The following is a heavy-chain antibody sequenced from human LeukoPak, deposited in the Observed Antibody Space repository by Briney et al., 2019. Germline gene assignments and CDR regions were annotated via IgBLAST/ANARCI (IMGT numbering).Heavy chain of an antibody. CDR3: AKPRSATCLICNMDV. Sequence: PGGSLRLSCAASGFTVSNYAMSWVRQAPGKGLEWVSGISGSGSSTYYADSVKGRFTISRDNSKNTLDVQMNSLRVEDTAVYYCAKPRSATCLICNMDVWGKGTTVTVSS. V-gene: IGHV3-23*01. J-gene: IGHJ6*03. CDR1: GFTVSNYA. D-gene: IGHD6-25*01. CDR2: ISGSGSST.